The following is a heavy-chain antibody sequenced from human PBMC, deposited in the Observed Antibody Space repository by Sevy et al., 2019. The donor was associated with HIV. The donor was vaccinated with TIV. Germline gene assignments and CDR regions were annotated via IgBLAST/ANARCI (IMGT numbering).Heavy chain of an antibody. J-gene: IGHJ5*02. V-gene: IGHV4-59*01. Sequence: SETLSLTCTVSGGSISSYYWSWIRQPPGKGLEWIGYIYYSGSTNYNPSLESRVTISVDTSKNQFSLKLSSVTAADTAVYYCARDGLGAVPPYYNWFDPWGQGTLVTVSS. D-gene: IGHD3-16*01. CDR1: GGSISSYY. CDR2: IYYSGST. CDR3: ARDGLGAVPPYYNWFDP.